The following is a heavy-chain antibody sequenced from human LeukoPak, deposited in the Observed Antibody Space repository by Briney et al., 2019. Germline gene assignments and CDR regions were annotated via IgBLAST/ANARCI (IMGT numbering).Heavy chain of an antibody. J-gene: IGHJ4*02. CDR2: IYSSGST. Sequence: PSETLSLICTVSGGSINSFYWTWIRQPAGKGLEWTGRIYSSGSTNFNPSLKSRVTMSVDTSKNQFSLRLSSVTAADTAAYFCARENWRSKSIDFDSWGQGTLVTVSS. CDR1: GGSINSFY. D-gene: IGHD6-6*01. V-gene: IGHV4-4*07. CDR3: ARENWRSKSIDFDS.